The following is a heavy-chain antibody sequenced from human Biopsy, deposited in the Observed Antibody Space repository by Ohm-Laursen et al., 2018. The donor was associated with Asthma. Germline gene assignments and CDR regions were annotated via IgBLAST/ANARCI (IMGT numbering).Heavy chain of an antibody. CDR2: INSVFGTT. J-gene: IGHJ4*02. CDR1: GGTFNTYV. V-gene: IGHV1-69*13. Sequence: GASVKVSCKSLGGTFNTYVIGWGRQAPGQGLEWMGGINSVFGTTTYPQKFQDRVTITADDSTSTVYMELSSLRSEDTAVYYCARKAGSCISRTCYSLDFWGQGTLVTASS. D-gene: IGHD2-2*01. CDR3: ARKAGSCISRTCYSLDF.